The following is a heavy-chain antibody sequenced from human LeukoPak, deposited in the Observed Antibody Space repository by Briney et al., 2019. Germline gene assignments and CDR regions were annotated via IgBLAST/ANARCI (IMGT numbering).Heavy chain of an antibody. J-gene: IGHJ6*02. CDR3: ARPTDGGSTRYGMDV. Sequence: PGGSLRLSCAASGFVVGGNYMSWVRQAPGKGLEWVSVIYSGGSTYYADSVKGRFSTSRDSSTSTLFLQMDSLRVEDTAMYYCARPTDGGSTRYGMDVWGQGTTVIVSS. V-gene: IGHV3-53*01. D-gene: IGHD2-15*01. CDR2: IYSGGST. CDR1: GFVVGGNY.